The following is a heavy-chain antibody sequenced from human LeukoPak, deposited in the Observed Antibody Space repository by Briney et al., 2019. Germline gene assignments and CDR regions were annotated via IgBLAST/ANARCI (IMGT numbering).Heavy chain of an antibody. CDR1: GGSFSGYY. D-gene: IGHD6-13*01. Sequence: PSETLSLTCAVYGGSFSGYYWSWIRQPPGKGLEWIGEINHSGSTSYNPSLKSRVTMSVDTSKNQFSLKLSSVTAADTAVYYCARVAYSSSWPNWFDPWGQGTLVTVSS. J-gene: IGHJ5*02. CDR2: INHSGST. V-gene: IGHV4-34*01. CDR3: ARVAYSSSWPNWFDP.